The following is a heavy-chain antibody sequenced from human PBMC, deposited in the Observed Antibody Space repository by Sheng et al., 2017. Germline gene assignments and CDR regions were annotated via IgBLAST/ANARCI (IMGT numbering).Heavy chain of an antibody. CDR2: IIPIFGTA. V-gene: IGHV1-69*05. CDR3: ARAITMVQGVIRDNWFDP. D-gene: IGHD3-10*01. J-gene: IGHJ5*02. CDR1: GGTFSSYA. Sequence: QVQLVQSGAEVKKPGSSVKVSCKASGGTFSSYAISWVRQAPGQGLEWMGGIIPIFGTANYAQKFQGRVTITTDESTSTAYMELSSLRSEDTAVYYCARAITMVQGVIRDNWFDPWGQGTLVTVSS.